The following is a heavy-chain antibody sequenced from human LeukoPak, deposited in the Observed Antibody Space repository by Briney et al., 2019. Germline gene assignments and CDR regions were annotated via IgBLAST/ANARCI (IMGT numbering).Heavy chain of an antibody. CDR1: GYTFTGYY. CDR3: ARGSSSSPFDP. Sequence: ASVKVSCKASGYTFTGYYMHWVRQAPGQGLEWMGWISAYNGNTNYAQKLQGRVTMTTDTSTSTAYMELRSLRSDDTAVYYCARGSSSSPFDPWGQGTLVTVSS. J-gene: IGHJ5*02. CDR2: ISAYNGNT. V-gene: IGHV1-18*04. D-gene: IGHD6-6*01.